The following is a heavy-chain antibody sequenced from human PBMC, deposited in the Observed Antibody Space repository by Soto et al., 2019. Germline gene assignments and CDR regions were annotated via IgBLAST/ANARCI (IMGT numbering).Heavy chain of an antibody. CDR2: ISYVGSNK. Sequence: GGSLRLSCAASGFTFSSYAMHWVRQAPGKGLEWVAVISYVGSNKYYADSVKGRFTISRDKSKNRPYLQMNSLRAEDTAVYYCARDQRIGYSKHYYYGMDVWGQGTTVTVSS. CDR3: ARDQRIGYSKHYYYGMDV. V-gene: IGHV3-30-3*01. CDR1: GFTFSSYA. J-gene: IGHJ6*02. D-gene: IGHD5-12*01.